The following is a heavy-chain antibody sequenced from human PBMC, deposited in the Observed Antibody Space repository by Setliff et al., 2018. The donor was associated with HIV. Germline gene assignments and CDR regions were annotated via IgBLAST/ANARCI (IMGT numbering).Heavy chain of an antibody. Sequence: NPSETLSLTCTVSGDFFSSDYYWSWIRQPPGKGLEWIGYIYYSGSTNYNPSLKSRVTISVDTSKNQFSLKLSSVTAADTAVYYCARGEMATIFSGYFDYWGQGTLVTVSS. CDR2: IYYSGST. CDR3: ARGEMATIFSGYFDY. V-gene: IGHV4-61*01. CDR1: GDFFSSDYY. D-gene: IGHD5-12*01. J-gene: IGHJ4*02.